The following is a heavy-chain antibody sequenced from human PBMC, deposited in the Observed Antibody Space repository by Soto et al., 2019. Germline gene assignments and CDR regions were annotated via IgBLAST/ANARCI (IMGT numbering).Heavy chain of an antibody. J-gene: IGHJ6*03. V-gene: IGHV1-69*13. D-gene: IGHD4-17*01. CDR1: GGTFSSYA. CDR3: ALSYGGNSGSYYYYYMDV. CDR2: IIPIFGTA. Sequence: ASVKVSCKASGGTFSSYAISWVRQAPGQGLEWMGGIIPIFGTANYAQKFQGRVTITADESTSTAYMELSSLRSEDTAVYYCALSYGGNSGSYYYYYMDVWGKGTTVTVSS.